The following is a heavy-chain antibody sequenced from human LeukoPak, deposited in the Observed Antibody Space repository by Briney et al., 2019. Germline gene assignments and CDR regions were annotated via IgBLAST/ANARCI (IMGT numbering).Heavy chain of an antibody. Sequence: SETLSLTCTVSVGSIRPYYWSWIRQPPGKGLEWIGYIFHNGNTNYNPSLKSRVTILVDRSKNQFSLKLSSVTAADTAVYYCVRKAANSGAFDVWALGTMVTVSS. J-gene: IGHJ3*01. CDR2: IFHNGNT. CDR1: VGSIRPYY. D-gene: IGHD6-25*01. CDR3: VRKAANSGAFDV. V-gene: IGHV4-4*09.